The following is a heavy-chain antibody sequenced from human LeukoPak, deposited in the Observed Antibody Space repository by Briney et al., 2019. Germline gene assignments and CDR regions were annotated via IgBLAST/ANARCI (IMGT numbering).Heavy chain of an antibody. CDR2: IYTSGST. V-gene: IGHV4-4*07. Sequence: SETLSLTCTVSGGSISGYYWSWIRQPAGKGLECIGRIYTSGSTNYNPSLKSRVTMSVDTSKNQFSLNLSSVTAADTAVYYCARDSSRTFDYWGQGTLVTVPS. J-gene: IGHJ4*02. CDR1: GGSISGYY. CDR3: ARDSSRTFDY.